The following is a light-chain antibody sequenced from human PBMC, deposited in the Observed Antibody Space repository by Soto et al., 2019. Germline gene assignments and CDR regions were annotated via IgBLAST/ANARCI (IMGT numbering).Light chain of an antibody. V-gene: IGKV1-9*01. CDR3: QQVQSYPLS. J-gene: IGKJ4*01. CDR1: QDISIY. CDR2: AAS. Sequence: DIQVTQSPSFVSASVGDRVTITCRASQDISIYLAWYQQQPGKAPKLLIYAASTLLSGVPSRFSGSGSGTEFALTVGSLQPEDFATYFCQQVQSYPLSFGGGTEVEI.